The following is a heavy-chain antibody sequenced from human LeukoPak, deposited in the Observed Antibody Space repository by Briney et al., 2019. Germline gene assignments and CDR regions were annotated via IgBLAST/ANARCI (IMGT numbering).Heavy chain of an antibody. CDR2: IYYSGST. V-gene: IGHV4-59*08. CDR3: ASHVEMATIFDY. J-gene: IGHJ4*02. Sequence: PSETLSLTCTVSGGSISSYYWSWIRQPPGKGLEWIGYIYYSGSTNYNPSLKSRATISVDTSKNQFSLKLSSVTAADTAVYYCASHVEMATIFDYWGQGTLVTVSS. D-gene: IGHD5-24*01. CDR1: GGSISSYY.